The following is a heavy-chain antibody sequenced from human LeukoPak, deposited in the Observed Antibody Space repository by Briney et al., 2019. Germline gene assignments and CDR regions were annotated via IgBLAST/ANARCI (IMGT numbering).Heavy chain of an antibody. J-gene: IGHJ4*01. CDR3: ARSVGYGLMDD. Sequence: SETLSLTCTVSGASISGSGYYWRWIRQPPGKGLEWIGSIYSSGSTYYNASLQSRVTISIETSKNQISLRLNSVTAADTAMYYCARSVGYGLMDDWGKGTLVTVSS. D-gene: IGHD2-8*01. CDR2: IYSSGST. V-gene: IGHV4-39*01. CDR1: GASISGSGYY.